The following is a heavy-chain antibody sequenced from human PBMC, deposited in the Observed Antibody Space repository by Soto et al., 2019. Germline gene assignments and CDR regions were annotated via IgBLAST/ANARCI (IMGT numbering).Heavy chain of an antibody. D-gene: IGHD3-22*01. Sequence: ASVKVSCKASGYTFTSHYMHWVRQAPGQGLEWMGIINPSGGSTSYAQKFQGRVTMTRDTSTSTVYMELSSLRSEDTAVYYCAREVITMIVVVIPPGYGMDVWGQGTTVTVSS. CDR2: INPSGGST. CDR3: AREVITMIVVVIPPGYGMDV. V-gene: IGHV1-46*01. J-gene: IGHJ6*02. CDR1: GYTFTSHY.